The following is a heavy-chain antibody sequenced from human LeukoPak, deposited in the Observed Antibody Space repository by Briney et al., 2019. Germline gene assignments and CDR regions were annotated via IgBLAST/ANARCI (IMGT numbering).Heavy chain of an antibody. V-gene: IGHV1-2*02. Sequence: GASVKVSCKASGYTFTGYYMHWVRQAPGQGLEWMGWINPNSGGTNYAQKFQGRVTMTRDTSISTAYMELSRLRSDDTAVYYCVRDDSYYDILTGYSVDAFDIWGQGTMVTVSS. J-gene: IGHJ3*02. D-gene: IGHD3-9*01. CDR1: GYTFTGYY. CDR3: VRDDSYYDILTGYSVDAFDI. CDR2: INPNSGGT.